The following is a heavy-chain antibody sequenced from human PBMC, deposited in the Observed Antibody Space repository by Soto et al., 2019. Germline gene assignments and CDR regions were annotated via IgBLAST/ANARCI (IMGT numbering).Heavy chain of an antibody. CDR2: IYPGDSDT. Sequence: SLKISCKGSGYSFTSYWIGWVRQMPGKGLEWMGIIYPGDSDTRYSPSFQGQVTISADKSISTAYLQWSSLKASDTAMYYCARSIVVVPAALVLRFLEWPYWGQGTLVTVSS. CDR3: ARSIVVVPAALVLRFLEWPY. D-gene: IGHD2-2*01. CDR1: GYSFTSYW. J-gene: IGHJ4*02. V-gene: IGHV5-51*01.